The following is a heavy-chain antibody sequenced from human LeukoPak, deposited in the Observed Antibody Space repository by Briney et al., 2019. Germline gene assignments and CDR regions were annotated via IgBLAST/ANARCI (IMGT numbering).Heavy chain of an antibody. CDR3: ARDGYCSGGSCYDHWFDP. J-gene: IGHJ5*02. Sequence: ASVKVSCKASGYTLTSYGISWVRQAPGQGLEWMGWIGAYNGNTNYAQKLQGRVTMTTDTSTSTAYMELRSLRSVDTAVYYCARDGYCSGGSCYDHWFDPWGQGTLVTVSS. D-gene: IGHD2-15*01. V-gene: IGHV1-18*01. CDR1: GYTLTSYG. CDR2: IGAYNGNT.